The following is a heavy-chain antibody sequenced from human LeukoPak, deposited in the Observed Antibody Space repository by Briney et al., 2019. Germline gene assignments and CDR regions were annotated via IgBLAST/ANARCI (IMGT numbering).Heavy chain of an antibody. CDR3: ARDVIAAADNNWFDP. Sequence: ASVKVSCKASGYTFTSYGISWVRQAPGQGLEWMGWISAYNGNTNYAQKLQGRVTMTTDTSTSTAYMELRSLRSDDTAVYYCARDVIAAADNNWFDPWGQGTLVTVSS. V-gene: IGHV1-18*01. CDR1: GYTFTSYG. J-gene: IGHJ5*02. D-gene: IGHD6-13*01. CDR2: ISAYNGNT.